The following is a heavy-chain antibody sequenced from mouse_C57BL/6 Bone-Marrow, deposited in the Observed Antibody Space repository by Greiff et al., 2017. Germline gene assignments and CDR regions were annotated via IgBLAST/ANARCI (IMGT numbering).Heavy chain of an antibody. CDR3: ARDRGMVTTVAYYCSMDY. CDR1: GFTFSSYA. V-gene: IGHV5-4*01. D-gene: IGHD2-2*01. J-gene: IGHJ4*01. CDR2: ISDGGSYT. Sequence: EVQLVESGGGLVKPGGSLKLSCAASGFTFSSYAMSWVRQTPEKRLEWVATISDGGSYTDYPDNVKGRFTISRDNAKNNLYLQISHLKSGDTAMYYWARDRGMVTTVAYYCSMDYWGQGTTVTVSS.